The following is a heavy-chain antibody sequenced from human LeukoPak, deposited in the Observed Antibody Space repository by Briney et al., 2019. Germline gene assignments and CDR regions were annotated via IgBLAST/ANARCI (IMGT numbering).Heavy chain of an antibody. CDR1: GFTFDDYG. Sequence: AGGSLRLSCAASGFTFDDYGMSWVRQAPGKGLGWVSGINWNGGSTGYADSVKGRFTISRDNSKNTLYLQMNSLRAEDTAVYYCARDLITMVRGVIKKNYFDYWGQGTLVTVSS. J-gene: IGHJ4*02. CDR2: INWNGGST. V-gene: IGHV3-20*04. CDR3: ARDLITMVRGVIKKNYFDY. D-gene: IGHD3-10*01.